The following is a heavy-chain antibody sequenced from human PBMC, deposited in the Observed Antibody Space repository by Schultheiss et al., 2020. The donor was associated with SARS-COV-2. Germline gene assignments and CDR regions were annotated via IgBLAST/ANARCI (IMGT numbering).Heavy chain of an antibody. CDR2: IYPGDSDT. Sequence: GGSLRLSCKGSGYTFTSYWIGWVRQKPGKGLEWMGIIYPGDSDTRYSPSVQDQVSISADKSISTAYLQWSSLKASDSAMYYCASLNSGWVYWGQGTLVTVSS. V-gene: IGHV5-51*01. J-gene: IGHJ4*02. D-gene: IGHD5-12*01. CDR1: GYTFTSYW. CDR3: ASLNSGWVY.